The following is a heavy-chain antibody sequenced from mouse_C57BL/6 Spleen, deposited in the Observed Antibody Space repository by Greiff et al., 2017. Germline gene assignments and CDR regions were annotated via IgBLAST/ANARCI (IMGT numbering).Heavy chain of an antibody. D-gene: IGHD2-2*01. CDR2: IDPETGGT. Sequence: QVQLQQSGAELVRPGASVTLSCKASGYTFTDYEMHWVKQTPVHGLEWIGAIDPETGGTAYNQKFKGKAILTADKSSSTAYMELRSLTSEDSAVYYCTRSHGYDVRYAMDYWGQGTSVTVSS. J-gene: IGHJ4*01. CDR1: GYTFTDYE. CDR3: TRSHGYDVRYAMDY. V-gene: IGHV1-15*01.